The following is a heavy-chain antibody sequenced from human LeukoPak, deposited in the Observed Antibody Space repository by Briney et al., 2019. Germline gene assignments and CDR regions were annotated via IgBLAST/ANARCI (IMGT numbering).Heavy chain of an antibody. CDR2: ITASGTAM. CDR1: GFIVSNNY. Sequence: PGGSLRLSYAASGFIVSNNYMNWVRQAPGKGLEWVSHITASGTAMFYADSVKGRFTISRDNAKNSLYSQMNSLRDEDTAVYYCASSGSYRFDYWGQGTLVTVSS. CDR3: ASSGSYRFDY. V-gene: IGHV3-48*02. D-gene: IGHD1-26*01. J-gene: IGHJ4*02.